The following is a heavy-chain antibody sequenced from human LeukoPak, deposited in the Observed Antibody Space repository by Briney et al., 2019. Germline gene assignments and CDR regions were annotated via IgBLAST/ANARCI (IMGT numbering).Heavy chain of an antibody. J-gene: IGHJ4*02. CDR1: GGTFNSYA. Sequence: GASVKVSCKASGGTFNSYAISWVRQAPGQGLEWMGGIIPIFGTTNYARKFRGRVTLTADKSTSTAYMELSSLRSEDTAVYYCARQYCSSTSCSGFQSPPYFDYWGQGTLVTVSS. CDR2: IIPIFGTT. D-gene: IGHD2-2*01. V-gene: IGHV1-69*06. CDR3: ARQYCSSTSCSGFQSPPYFDY.